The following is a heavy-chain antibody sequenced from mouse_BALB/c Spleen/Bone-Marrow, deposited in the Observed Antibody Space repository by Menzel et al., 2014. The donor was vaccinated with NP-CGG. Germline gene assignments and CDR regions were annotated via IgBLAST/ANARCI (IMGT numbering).Heavy chain of an antibody. CDR1: GYTFSDYW. CDR3: AKGGHVMDY. Sequence: QVQLQQSGAELMKPGASVMISCKATGYTFSDYWIEWVKQRPGHGLEWIGEILPGGGSTNYNENFKGKATFTADTSSNTAYMQLSSLTSEDSAVYYCAKGGHVMDYWGQGTSVTVPS. V-gene: IGHV1-9*01. CDR2: ILPGGGST. D-gene: IGHD1-1*02. J-gene: IGHJ4*01.